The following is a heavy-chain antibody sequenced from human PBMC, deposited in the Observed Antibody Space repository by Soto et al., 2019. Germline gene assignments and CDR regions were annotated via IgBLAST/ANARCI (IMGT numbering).Heavy chain of an antibody. D-gene: IGHD6-13*01. Sequence: QVQLVESGGNVVQPGRSLRLSCAASGFSFSYHGMHWVRQAPGKGLEWVALLWAGGNIAYYAYSVKGRITISSDHSKNTPFQQMTGLGVEDTAVYYCTGGAQQLANYGMDDWGQGTTVTVSS. CDR1: GFSFSYHG. CDR2: LWAGGNIA. V-gene: IGHV3-33*01. CDR3: TGGAQQLANYGMDD. J-gene: IGHJ6*02.